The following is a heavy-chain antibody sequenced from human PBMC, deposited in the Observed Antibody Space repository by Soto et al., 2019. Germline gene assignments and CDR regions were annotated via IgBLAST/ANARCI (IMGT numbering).Heavy chain of an antibody. CDR2: INPGNRNT. Sequence: QVQLVQSGAEVKKPGASVKVSCKASGYTFTNYPMHWVRQAPGQRLEWMGWINPGNRNTKYSQKFQGRVTITRATSASKAYMERSSLRSEDTAVYYCARDVGDFDIWGQGTMVTVSS. V-gene: IGHV1-3*01. D-gene: IGHD3-10*01. CDR3: ARDVGDFDI. CDR1: GYTFTNYP. J-gene: IGHJ3*02.